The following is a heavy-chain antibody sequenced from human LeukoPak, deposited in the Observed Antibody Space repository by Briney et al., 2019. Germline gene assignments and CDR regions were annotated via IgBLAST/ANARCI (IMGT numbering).Heavy chain of an antibody. J-gene: IGHJ4*02. Sequence: PGGSLRLSCAASGFTFNNYAMSWVRQAPGKGLEWVSAISGSGGSTYYADSVKGRFTISRDNSKNTLYLQMNSLRAEDTAVYYCAKEGFTFGGVIVILDYFDYWGQGTLVTVSS. V-gene: IGHV3-23*01. CDR1: GFTFNNYA. CDR3: AKEGFTFGGVIVILDYFDY. CDR2: ISGSGGST. D-gene: IGHD3-16*02.